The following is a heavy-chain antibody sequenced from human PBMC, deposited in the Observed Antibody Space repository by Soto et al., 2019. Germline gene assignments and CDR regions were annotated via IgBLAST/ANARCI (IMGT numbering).Heavy chain of an antibody. J-gene: IGHJ3*02. CDR3: AIECRGWYVGMDAFDI. CDR1: GFTFSDYY. CDR2: ISSSGSNI. V-gene: IGHV3-11*01. Sequence: QVQLLESGGGLVKPGGSLRLSCAASGFTFSDYYMSWIRQAPGKGLEWVSYISSSGSNIYYADSVKGRFTISRDNAKNSLYLQMNSLRAEDTAVYYCAIECRGWYVGMDAFDIWGQGTMVTVSS. D-gene: IGHD6-19*01.